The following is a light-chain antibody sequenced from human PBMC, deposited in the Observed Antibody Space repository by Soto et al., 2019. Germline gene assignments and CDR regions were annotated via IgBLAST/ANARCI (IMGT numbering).Light chain of an antibody. CDR3: LLSDSGAYV. J-gene: IGLJ1*01. Sequence: QAVVTQEPSLTVSPGGTVTLTCGSSTGTVTSGHYPYWFQQKPGQAPRTLIYETSNKHSWTPARFSGSLLGGKAALTLSGAQPEDEAEYFCLLSDSGAYVFGTGTKVTVL. V-gene: IGLV7-46*01. CDR1: TGTVTSGHY. CDR2: ETS.